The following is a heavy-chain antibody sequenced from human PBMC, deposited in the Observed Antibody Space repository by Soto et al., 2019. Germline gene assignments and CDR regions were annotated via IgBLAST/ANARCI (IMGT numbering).Heavy chain of an antibody. Sequence: QVHLVQCGTEVKKPGSSLRVSCKASGATFNNYPLSWVRQAPGQGLEWLGGIIPVFASPIYARNFQDRVTITADVSTGTAYMALSGLRSEDTAVYYCATSRGGITGSRLLWGQGTLVTVSS. CDR3: ATSRGGITGSRLL. D-gene: IGHD1-20*01. V-gene: IGHV1-69*01. CDR2: IIPVFASP. CDR1: GATFNNYP. J-gene: IGHJ4*02.